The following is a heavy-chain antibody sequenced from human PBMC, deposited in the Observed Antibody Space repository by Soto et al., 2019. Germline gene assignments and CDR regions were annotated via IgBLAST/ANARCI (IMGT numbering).Heavy chain of an antibody. CDR1: GYSFTSYW. CDR3: ARQEGSTYYYDSSVAFDI. Sequence: GESLKISCKGSGYSFTSYWIGWVRQMPGKGLEWMGIIYPGDSDTRYSPSFQGQVTISADKSISTAYLQWSSLKASDTAMYYCARQEGSTYYYDSSVAFDIWGQGTMVTVS. CDR2: IYPGDSDT. V-gene: IGHV5-51*01. J-gene: IGHJ3*02. D-gene: IGHD3-22*01.